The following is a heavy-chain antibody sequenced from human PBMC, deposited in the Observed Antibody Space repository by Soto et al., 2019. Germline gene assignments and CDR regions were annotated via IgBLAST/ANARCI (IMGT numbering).Heavy chain of an antibody. CDR1: GGSISPYY. V-gene: IGHV4-59*01. CDR2: IFYIGNT. CDR3: ARGGGYSYGYPDYFYAMDV. J-gene: IGHJ6*02. Sequence: QVQLQESGPGLVKPSETLSLTCTVSGGSISPYYWSWIRQPPGKGLEWIGYIFYIGNTNYNPSLNSRGTISVDTSKIQFSLELSSVTPADTAVYYCARGGGYSYGYPDYFYAMDVWGPGTTVTVSS. D-gene: IGHD5-18*01.